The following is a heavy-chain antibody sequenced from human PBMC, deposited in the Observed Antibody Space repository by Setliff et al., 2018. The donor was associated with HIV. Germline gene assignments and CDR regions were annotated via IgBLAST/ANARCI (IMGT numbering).Heavy chain of an antibody. CDR1: GDSIISSRNF. D-gene: IGHD1-26*01. CDR3: ASGEDSGTYGEPYDS. V-gene: IGHV4-39*01. CDR2: IHSSGST. J-gene: IGHJ4*02. Sequence: SETLSLTCTVSGDSIISSRNFWGWIRQPPGKGLEWIGNIHSSGSTYYNPSLKSRVFISVDLSINQFSLKLHSVTAADTAVYYCASGEDSGTYGEPYDSWGQGSLVTVSS.